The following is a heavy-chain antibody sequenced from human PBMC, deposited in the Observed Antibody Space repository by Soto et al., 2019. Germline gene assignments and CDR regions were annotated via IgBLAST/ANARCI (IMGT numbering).Heavy chain of an antibody. CDR2: INPSGGST. D-gene: IGHD3-10*01. Sequence: ASVKVSCKASGYTFTSYAMHWVRQAPGQGLEWMGIINPSGGSTSYAQKFQGRVTITADKSTSTAYMELSSLRSEDTAVYYCARDSTIGSGTPQVYWGQGTLVTVSS. J-gene: IGHJ4*02. CDR3: ARDSTIGSGTPQVY. V-gene: IGHV1-46*01. CDR1: GYTFTSYA.